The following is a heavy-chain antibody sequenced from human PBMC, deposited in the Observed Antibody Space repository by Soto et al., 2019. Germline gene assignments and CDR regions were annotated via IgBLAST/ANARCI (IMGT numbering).Heavy chain of an antibody. CDR1: GYTFTSYA. CDR2: INAGNGNT. Sequence: ASVKVSCKASGYTFTSYAMHWVRQAPGQRLEWMGWINAGNGNTKYSQKFQGRVTITRDTSASTAYMELSSLRSEDTAVYYCAIVLQLVLYSEFGIVVLGQGITVTVS. J-gene: IGHJ6*02. CDR3: AIVLQLVLYSEFGIVV. V-gene: IGHV1-3*01. D-gene: IGHD6-13*01.